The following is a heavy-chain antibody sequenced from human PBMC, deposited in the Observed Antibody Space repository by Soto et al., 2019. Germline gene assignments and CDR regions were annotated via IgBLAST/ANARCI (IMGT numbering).Heavy chain of an antibody. J-gene: IGHJ6*02. D-gene: IGHD3-10*01. Sequence: SQTLSLTCTVSGGSISSYYWRWIWQPPGKGLERLGYIYYSGSTNYNPSLKSRVTISVDTSKNQFSLKLSSVTAADTAVYYCAAGPLTMVRGALPYYYYYGMDVWGQGTTLTSP. V-gene: IGHV4-59*01. CDR1: GGSISSYY. CDR2: IYYSGST. CDR3: AAGPLTMVRGALPYYYYYGMDV.